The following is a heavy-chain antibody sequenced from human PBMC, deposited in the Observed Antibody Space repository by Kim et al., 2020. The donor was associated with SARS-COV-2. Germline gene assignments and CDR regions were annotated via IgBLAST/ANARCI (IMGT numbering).Heavy chain of an antibody. Sequence: GGSLRLSCAASGFTFSSYAMSWVRQAPGKGREWVSAISGSGGSTYYADSVKGRFTISRDNSKNTLYLQMNSLRAEDTAVYYCAKELIAAAGTWGRVGGWFDPWGQGTLVTVSS. V-gene: IGHV3-23*01. CDR2: ISGSGGST. J-gene: IGHJ5*02. CDR3: AKELIAAAGTWGRVGGWFDP. D-gene: IGHD6-13*01. CDR1: GFTFSSYA.